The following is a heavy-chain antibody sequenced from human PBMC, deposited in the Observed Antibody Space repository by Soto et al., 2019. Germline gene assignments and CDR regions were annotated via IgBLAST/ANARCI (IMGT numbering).Heavy chain of an antibody. V-gene: IGHV3-53*01. CDR3: ARDRRRADYYGSGSYLWYYYYGMDV. Sequence: GWLRRTCSASGCTVSSNYMSWVRQAPGKGLEWVSVIYSGGSTYYADSVKGRFTISRDNSKNTLYLQMNSLRAEDTAVYYCARDRRRADYYGSGSYLWYYYYGMDVWGQGTKVTVYS. J-gene: IGHJ6*02. D-gene: IGHD3-10*01. CDR2: IYSGGST. CDR1: GCTVSSNY.